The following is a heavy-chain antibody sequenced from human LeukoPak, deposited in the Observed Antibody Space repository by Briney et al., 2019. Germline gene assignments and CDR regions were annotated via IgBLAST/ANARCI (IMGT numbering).Heavy chain of an antibody. CDR2: INHSGST. CDR3: ARGYCSSTSCYGAAFDI. V-gene: IGHV4-34*01. J-gene: IGHJ3*02. D-gene: IGHD2-2*01. CDR1: GGSFSGYS. Sequence: PSETLSLTCAVNGGSFSGYSWSWIRQPPGKGLEWIGEINHSGSTKYNPSLKSRVAISVDTSKKQLSLELNSMTAADTAVYYCARGYCSSTSCYGAAFDIWGQGTMVTVSS.